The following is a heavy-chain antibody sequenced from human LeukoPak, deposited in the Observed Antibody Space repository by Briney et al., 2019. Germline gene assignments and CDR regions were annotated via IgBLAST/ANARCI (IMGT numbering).Heavy chain of an antibody. D-gene: IGHD3-22*01. J-gene: IGHJ4*02. V-gene: IGHV3-30-3*01. Sequence: GGSLRLSCAASGFTFSSYAMHWIRQAPGKGLEWVAVISYDGSNKYYADSVKGRFTISRDNSKNTLYLQMNSLRAEDTAVYYCAREYGWAYDSSGYYGCWGQGTLVTVSS. CDR3: AREYGWAYDSSGYYGC. CDR2: ISYDGSNK. CDR1: GFTFSSYA.